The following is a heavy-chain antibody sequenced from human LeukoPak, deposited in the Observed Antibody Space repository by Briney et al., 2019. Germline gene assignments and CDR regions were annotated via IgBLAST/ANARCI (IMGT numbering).Heavy chain of an antibody. CDR2: IRSKAYGETA. D-gene: IGHD1-1*01. Sequence: GGSLRLSCVASRFTFSSYGMHWVRQAPGKGLEWVGFIRSKAYGETADYAASVKGRFTISRDDSKAIAYLQMNSLKTEDTAVYHCTRDRGAYNLYDYWGQGTLVTVSS. CDR1: RFTFSSYG. V-gene: IGHV3-49*04. J-gene: IGHJ4*02. CDR3: TRDRGAYNLYDY.